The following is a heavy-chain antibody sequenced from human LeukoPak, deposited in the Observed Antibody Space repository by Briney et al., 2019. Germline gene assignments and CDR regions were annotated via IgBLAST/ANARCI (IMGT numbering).Heavy chain of an antibody. CDR2: ISPNTGGT. D-gene: IGHD4-17*01. CDR3: ARDTKTTVTTAGY. CDR1: GYTFTDYY. V-gene: IGHV1-2*02. J-gene: IGHJ4*02. Sequence: ASVTVSCTASGYTFTDYYMHWVRQAPGQGLEWMGWISPNTGGTNYAQKFEGRVTMTRDTSIRTAYMELGRLTSDDTAVYYCARDTKTTVTTAGYWGQGTLVTVSS.